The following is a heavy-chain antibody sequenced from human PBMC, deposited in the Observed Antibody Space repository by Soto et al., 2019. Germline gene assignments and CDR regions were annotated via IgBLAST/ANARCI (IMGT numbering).Heavy chain of an antibody. D-gene: IGHD2-15*01. Sequence: SETLSLTCTVSGGSISSYYWSWIRQPPGKGLEWIGYIYYSGSTNYNPSLKSRVTISVDTSKNQFSLKLSSVTAADTAVYYCARVDVVPLNYYYYGMDVWGQGTTVTVSS. CDR1: GGSISSYY. V-gene: IGHV4-59*01. CDR3: ARVDVVPLNYYYYGMDV. CDR2: IYYSGST. J-gene: IGHJ6*02.